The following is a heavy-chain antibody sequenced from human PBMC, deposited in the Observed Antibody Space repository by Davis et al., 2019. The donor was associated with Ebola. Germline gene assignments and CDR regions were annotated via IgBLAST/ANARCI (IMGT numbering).Heavy chain of an antibody. D-gene: IGHD2-15*01. V-gene: IGHV3-30-3*01. J-gene: IGHJ4*02. CDR3: ARTQRYCSGGSCYSYDY. CDR1: GFTFSSYA. Sequence: GESLKISCAASGFTFSSYAMHWVRQAPGKGLEWVAVISYDGSNKYYADSVKGRFTISRDNSKNTLYLQMNSLRAEDTAVYYCARTQRYCSGGSCYSYDYWGQGTLVTVSS. CDR2: ISYDGSNK.